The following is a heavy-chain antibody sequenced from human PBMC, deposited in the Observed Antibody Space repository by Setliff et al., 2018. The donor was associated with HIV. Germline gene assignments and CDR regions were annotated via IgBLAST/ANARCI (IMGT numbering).Heavy chain of an antibody. V-gene: IGHV4-39*07. Sequence: SETLSLTCKVSGGSISSSSYFWGWIRQPPGKGLEWIASFHDSESTSYNPSLRSRVTISGDRSKNQFSLRLTSVTAADTAVYFCAREKHWNGPFDYWGQGKLVTVSS. CDR3: AREKHWNGPFDY. J-gene: IGHJ4*02. D-gene: IGHD1-1*01. CDR1: GGSISSSSYF. CDR2: FHDSEST.